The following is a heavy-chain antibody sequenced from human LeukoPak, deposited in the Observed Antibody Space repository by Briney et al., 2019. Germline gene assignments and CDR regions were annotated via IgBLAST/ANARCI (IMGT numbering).Heavy chain of an antibody. J-gene: IGHJ4*02. D-gene: IGHD6-19*01. CDR3: AKDSRIAVAGRGDLDY. CDR2: ISGSGGST. CDR1: GFTFSSYA. Sequence: TGASLRLSCAASGFTFSSYAMSRVRQAPGKGLEWVSAISGSGGSTYYADSVKGRFTISRDNSKNTLYLQMNSLRAEDTAVYYCAKDSRIAVAGRGDLDYWGQGTLVTVSS. V-gene: IGHV3-23*01.